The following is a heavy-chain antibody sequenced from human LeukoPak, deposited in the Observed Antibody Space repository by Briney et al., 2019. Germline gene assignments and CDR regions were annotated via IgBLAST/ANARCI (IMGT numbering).Heavy chain of an antibody. V-gene: IGHV3-21*04. CDR3: ARGNDSGTYYGDAFDI. J-gene: IGHJ3*02. Sequence: PGGSLRLSCAASGFTFSSYSMNWVRQAPGKGLEWVSSISSSSSYIYYADSVKGRFTISRDNAKNSLYLQMNSLRADDTAVYYCARGNDSGTYYGDAFDIWGQGTMVTVSS. D-gene: IGHD1-26*01. CDR2: ISSSSSYI. CDR1: GFTFSSYS.